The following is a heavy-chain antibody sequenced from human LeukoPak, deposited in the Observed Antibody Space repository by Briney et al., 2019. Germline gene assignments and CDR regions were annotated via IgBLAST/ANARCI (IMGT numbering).Heavy chain of an antibody. Sequence: SETLSLTCTVSGGSISSYHWSWIRQPPGKGLEWIGYIYYSGSTNYNPSLKSRVTISVDTSKNQFSLKLSSVTAADTAVYYCARQKGSGYYLNPFDYWGQGTLVTVSS. CDR3: ARQKGSGYYLNPFDY. J-gene: IGHJ4*02. CDR1: GGSISSYH. V-gene: IGHV4-59*08. D-gene: IGHD3-22*01. CDR2: IYYSGST.